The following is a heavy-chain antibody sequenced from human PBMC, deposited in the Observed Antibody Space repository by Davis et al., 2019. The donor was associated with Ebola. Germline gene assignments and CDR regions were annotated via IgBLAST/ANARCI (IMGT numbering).Heavy chain of an antibody. CDR1: GFPFGDYA. J-gene: IGHJ6*04. D-gene: IGHD5-12*01. V-gene: IGHV3-9*01. CDR2: ISWHTVQT. Sequence: SLKIPCEASGFPFGDYAMHWVRPPPGQGLEWVASISWHTVQTRYPASVTGRFTISRDNAKKSLYLEMNNVKLEDAASYYCAKDKGSGYYNEANMNNFYYYYAMDVWGKGTTVTVSS. CDR3: AKDKGSGYYNEANMNNFYYYYAMDV.